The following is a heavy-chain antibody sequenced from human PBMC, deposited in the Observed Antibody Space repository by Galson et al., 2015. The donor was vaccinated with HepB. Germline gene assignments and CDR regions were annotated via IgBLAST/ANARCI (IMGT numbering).Heavy chain of an antibody. V-gene: IGHV5-10-1*01. CDR2: IDPSDSYT. D-gene: IGHD1-26*01. Sequence: QSGAEVKKPGESLRISCKGSGYSFTSYWISWVRQMPGKGLEWMGRIDPSDSYTNYSPSFQGHVTISADKSISTAYLQWSSLKASDTAMYDCARESGEQGNYYYYMDVWGKGTTVTVSS. CDR3: ARESGEQGNYYYYMDV. CDR1: GYSFTSYW. J-gene: IGHJ6*03.